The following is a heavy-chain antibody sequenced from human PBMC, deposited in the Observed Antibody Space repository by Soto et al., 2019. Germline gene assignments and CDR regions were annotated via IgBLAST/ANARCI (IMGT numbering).Heavy chain of an antibody. J-gene: IGHJ6*02. CDR1: GGTFSSYA. CDR2: IIPIFGTA. Sequence: QVQLVQSGAEVKKPGSSVKVSCKASGGTFSSYAISWVRQAPGQGLEWMGGIIPIFGTANYAQKFQGRVTITADESTSTAYMELSSLRSEDTAVYYCASPPGDHGNYYYYYGMDVWGQGTTVTVSS. V-gene: IGHV1-69*12. D-gene: IGHD4-17*01. CDR3: ASPPGDHGNYYYYYGMDV.